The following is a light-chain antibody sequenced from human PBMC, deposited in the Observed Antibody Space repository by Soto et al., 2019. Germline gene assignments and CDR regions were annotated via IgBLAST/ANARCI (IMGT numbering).Light chain of an antibody. J-gene: IGKJ3*01. V-gene: IGKV3-11*01. CDR2: DAS. CDR1: QSVRSA. CDR3: LQRSYWSPEVT. Sequence: EIVLTQSPDTLSLSPGERATLSCRASQSVRSALGWYQQKPGQAPTLLIYDASTRATAIPARFSGSGSGTDFTLTISRVWPEDFGVYYCLQRSYWSPEVTFGPGTKVDIE.